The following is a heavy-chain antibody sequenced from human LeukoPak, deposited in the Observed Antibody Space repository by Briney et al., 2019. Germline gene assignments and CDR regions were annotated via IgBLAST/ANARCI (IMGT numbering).Heavy chain of an antibody. J-gene: IGHJ3*01. CDR2: AYSGSN. V-gene: IGHV6-1*01. Sequence: SQTLSLTCDISGDSVSRNGVAWNWITQSPSRGLEWLGRAYSGSNEYSVSMRGRITIATDASNNHFSLQLNSMTPEDTAMYYCARGQNSAFDVWSQGTLVTVSS. CDR3: ARGQNSAFDV. CDR1: GDSVSRNGVA. D-gene: IGHD1-7*01.